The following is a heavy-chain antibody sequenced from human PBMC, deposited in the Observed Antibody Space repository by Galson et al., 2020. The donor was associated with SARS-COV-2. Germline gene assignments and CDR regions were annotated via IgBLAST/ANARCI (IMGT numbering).Heavy chain of an antibody. Sequence: SETLPLTCSVSGGSINNYFWSWIRQPPGKGLEWIGYITYSGRTNYNPSLKSRVTISVDTSKNQFSLRLSSVTAADTAVYYCASQTIFGVVAYFQHWGQGTQVIVSS. V-gene: IGHV4-59*01. CDR1: GGSINNYF. CDR3: ASQTIFGVVAYFQH. CDR2: ITYSGRT. D-gene: IGHD3-3*01. J-gene: IGHJ1*01.